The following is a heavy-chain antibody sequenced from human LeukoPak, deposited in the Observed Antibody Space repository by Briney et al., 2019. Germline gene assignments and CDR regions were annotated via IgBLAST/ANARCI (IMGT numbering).Heavy chain of an antibody. CDR2: ISSDGTRT. J-gene: IGHJ6*03. CDR3: AKSPYYHLFHYYMGV. CDR1: GLTFSRYW. Sequence: GGSLRLSCAASGLTFSRYWMHWIRQAPGKGLVWVSHISSDGTRTHYADSVKGRFTISRDNANETLCLQMDSLKVEDTATYYCAKSPYYHLFHYYMGVWGKGTTVTVS. V-gene: IGHV3-74*01. D-gene: IGHD3-22*01.